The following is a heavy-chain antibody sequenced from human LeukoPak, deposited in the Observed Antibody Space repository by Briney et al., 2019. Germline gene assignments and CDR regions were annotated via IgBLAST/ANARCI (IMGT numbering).Heavy chain of an antibody. CDR2: ISSTITYI. J-gene: IGHJ4*02. CDR1: GFTFSIYS. V-gene: IGHV3-21*01. CDR3: ARDGYSQRDY. Sequence: GGSLRLSCAASGFTFSIYSMIWVRQAPGKGLEWVSSISSTITYIHYAESVKGRFTISRDNAKNSLYLQMNSLRAEDTAIYYCARDGYSQRDYWDQGTLVTVSS. D-gene: IGHD5-24*01.